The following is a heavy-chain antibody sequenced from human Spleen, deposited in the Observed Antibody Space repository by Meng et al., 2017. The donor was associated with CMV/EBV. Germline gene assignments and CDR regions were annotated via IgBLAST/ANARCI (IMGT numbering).Heavy chain of an antibody. J-gene: IGHJ3*02. CDR3: ARDKGGSYYSSAFDI. D-gene: IGHD1-26*01. CDR1: GFTFSSYE. CDR2: ISISGATV. Sequence: GESLKISCAASGFTFSSYEMNWVRQAPGKGLEWVSYISISGATVYYADSVKGRFTISRDNSKNSLYLQMTSLRAEDTAVYYCARDKGGSYYSSAFDIWGQGTMVTVSS. V-gene: IGHV3-48*03.